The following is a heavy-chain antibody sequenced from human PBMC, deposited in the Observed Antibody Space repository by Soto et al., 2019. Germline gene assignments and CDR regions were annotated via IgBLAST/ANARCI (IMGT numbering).Heavy chain of an antibody. CDR2: ISSSSSYT. Sequence: QVQLVESGGGLVKPGGSLRLSCAASGFTFSDYYMSWIRQAPGKGLEWVSYISSSSSYTNYADSAKGRFTISRDNAKNSLYLQMNSLRAEDTAVYYCASGIAAAGTIRYWGQGTLVTVSS. CDR1: GFTFSDYY. J-gene: IGHJ4*02. D-gene: IGHD6-13*01. V-gene: IGHV3-11*06. CDR3: ASGIAAAGTIRY.